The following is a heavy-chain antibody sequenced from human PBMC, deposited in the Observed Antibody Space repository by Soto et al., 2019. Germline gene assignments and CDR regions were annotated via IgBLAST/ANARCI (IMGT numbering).Heavy chain of an antibody. D-gene: IGHD2-2*01. CDR1: GFTFSGHW. CDR2: INTDGGSS. CDR3: AREAGYCSRTSCYRRAFDT. Sequence: EVQLVESGGDLVQQGGSLSLSCAASGFTFSGHWMHWVRQVPGKGLEWVSRINTDGGSSAYADSVKGRFAISRDNAKNTLYLQMNGLRAEDTAVYYCAREAGYCSRTSCYRRAFDTWGQGTTVTVSS. J-gene: IGHJ3*02. V-gene: IGHV3-74*03.